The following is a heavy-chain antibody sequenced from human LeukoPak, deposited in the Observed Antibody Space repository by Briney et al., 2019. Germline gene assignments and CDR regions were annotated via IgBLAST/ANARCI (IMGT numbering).Heavy chain of an antibody. Sequence: SETLSLTCTVSGGSISSYYWSWIRQPPGKGLEWIGYIYYSGSTNYNPSLKSRVTISVGTSKNQFSLKLSSVTAADTAVYYCASGSGSYSDSDAFDIWGQGTMVTVSS. V-gene: IGHV4-59*01. D-gene: IGHD1-26*01. CDR1: GGSISSYY. CDR3: ASGSGSYSDSDAFDI. J-gene: IGHJ3*02. CDR2: IYYSGST.